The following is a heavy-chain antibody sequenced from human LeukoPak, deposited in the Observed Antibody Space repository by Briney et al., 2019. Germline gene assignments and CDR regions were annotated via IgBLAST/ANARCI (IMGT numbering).Heavy chain of an antibody. J-gene: IGHJ4*02. V-gene: IGHV3-53*01. D-gene: IGHD1-14*01. CDR3: ARKPRYHGCDY. CDR2: IYSGGST. CDR1: GFTFSSNY. Sequence: PGGSLRLSCAASGFTFSSNYMSWVRQAPGKGLEWVSVIYSGGSTYYSDSVKGRFTISRDNSKNTLYLQMNSLRAEDTALYYCARKPRYHGCDYWGQGTLVTVSS.